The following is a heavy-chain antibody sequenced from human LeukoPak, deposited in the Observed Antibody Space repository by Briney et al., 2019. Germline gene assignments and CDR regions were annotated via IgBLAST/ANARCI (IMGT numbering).Heavy chain of an antibody. J-gene: IGHJ5*02. CDR1: GFTVSSNY. V-gene: IGHV3-66*02. Sequence: GGSLRLSCAASGFTVSSNYMSWVRQAPGKGLEWVSVSYSGGSTYYADSVKGRFTISRDNSKNTLYLQMNSLRAEDTAVYYCARDRPLRYFAWGQGTLVTVSS. D-gene: IGHD3-9*01. CDR2: SYSGGST. CDR3: ARDRPLRYFA.